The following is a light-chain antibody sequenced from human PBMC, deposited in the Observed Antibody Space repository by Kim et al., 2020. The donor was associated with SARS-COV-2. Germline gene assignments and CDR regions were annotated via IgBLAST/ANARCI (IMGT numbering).Light chain of an antibody. V-gene: IGLV7-43*01. CDR1: GYH. CDR2: GAT. J-gene: IGLJ3*02. Sequence: QAVVTQEPSLTVSPGGPVTLTCASGGYHPNWFQQKPGQPPRALIYGATRKHPWTPARFSGSLLGGKAALTVSSVQPEYEADYFCLVLHNSAWVFGG. CDR3: LVLHNSAWV.